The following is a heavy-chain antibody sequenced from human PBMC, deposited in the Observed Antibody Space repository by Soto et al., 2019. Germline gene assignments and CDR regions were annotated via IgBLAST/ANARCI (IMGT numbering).Heavy chain of an antibody. D-gene: IGHD3-22*01. Sequence: PGGSLRLSCAASGFTFSSYRMNWVRQAPGKGLDWVSYISSSSNTIYYADSVKGRFTISRDKAKNSLYLQMISLRDEDTAVYYCASGNYYDSTDYYFPRYFDLWGRGTLVTVSS. CDR1: GFTFSSYR. CDR2: ISSSSNTI. J-gene: IGHJ2*01. V-gene: IGHV3-48*02. CDR3: ASGNYYDSTDYYFPRYFDL.